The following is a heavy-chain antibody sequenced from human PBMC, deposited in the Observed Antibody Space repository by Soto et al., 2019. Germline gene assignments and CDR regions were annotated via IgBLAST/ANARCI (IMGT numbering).Heavy chain of an antibody. J-gene: IGHJ6*02. CDR3: AKIRSPPGRDCLRISCAHYYYYGMDV. Sequence: QVQLVQSGAEAKKPGSAVRVSCKASGGTFSDHGISWVRQAPGQGLEWMGGIIPIYRTTEYTQRFADRMSITADESTGTVYMALNNLRSEDTAVYFCAKIRSPPGRDCLRISCAHYYYYGMDVWGQGTTVTVSS. CDR2: IIPIYRTT. CDR1: GGTFSDHG. D-gene: IGHD2-2*01. V-gene: IGHV1-69*12.